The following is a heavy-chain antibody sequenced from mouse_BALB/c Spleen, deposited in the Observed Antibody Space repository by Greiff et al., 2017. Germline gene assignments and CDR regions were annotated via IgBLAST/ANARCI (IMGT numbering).Heavy chain of an antibody. V-gene: IGHV7-3*02. CDR2: IRNKANGYTT. D-gene: IGHD2-10*02. CDR1: GFTFTDYY. J-gene: IGHJ2*01. CDR3: ARDMYGNYYFDY. Sequence: DVHLVESGGGLVQPGGSLRLSCATSGFTFTDYYMSWVRQPPGKALEWLGFIRNKANGYTTEYSASVKGRFTISRDNSQSILYLQMNTLRAEDSATYYCARDMYGNYYFDYWGQGTTLTVSS.